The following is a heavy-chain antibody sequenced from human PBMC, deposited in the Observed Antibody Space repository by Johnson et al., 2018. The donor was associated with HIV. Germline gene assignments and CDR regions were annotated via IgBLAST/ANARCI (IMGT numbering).Heavy chain of an antibody. J-gene: IGHJ3*02. CDR1: GFTFSVYD. V-gene: IGHV3-30*19. D-gene: IGHD3-16*01. CDR3: ARGSRYTFDNDDVHLLHAFDI. Sequence: QVQLVESGGGVVQSGGSLRLSYDASGFTFSVYDRHWVRQAPGKGLEWVAVISFDGSKKYHADSVKGRFTISRDNSKNTLYLQMNSLRAEDTAIYYCARGSRYTFDNDDVHLLHAFDIWGQGTMVTVSS. CDR2: ISFDGSKK.